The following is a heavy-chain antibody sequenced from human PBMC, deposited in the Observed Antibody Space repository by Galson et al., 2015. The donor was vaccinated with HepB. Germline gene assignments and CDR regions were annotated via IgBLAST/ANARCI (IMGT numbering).Heavy chain of an antibody. CDR2: IDQSSRRK. J-gene: IGHJ4*02. V-gene: IGHV3-7*03. Sequence: SLRLSCASSGFTFSSYSMAWVRQAPGKGLEWVANIDQSSRRKKYVDSVKGRFTISRDNAKNSLHLQMNSLRADDTAVYYCARDGTYFDMWTGLRGDHWGQGTLVIVSS. D-gene: IGHD3-9*01. CDR1: GFTFSSYS. CDR3: ARDGTYFDMWTGLRGDH.